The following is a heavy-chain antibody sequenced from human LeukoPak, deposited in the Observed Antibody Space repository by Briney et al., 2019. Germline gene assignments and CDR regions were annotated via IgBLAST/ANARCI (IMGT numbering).Heavy chain of an antibody. V-gene: IGHV3-21*01. CDR1: GFTFSTYS. Sequence: GESLKISCAASGFTFSTYSMNWVRQAPGKGLEWVSSISGSSAYIYSADSVKGRFTISRDNANNALYLQMNSLRAEDTAVYYCARDQKSGSGRHFDYWGQGTLVTVSS. D-gene: IGHD1-14*01. CDR2: ISGSSAYI. CDR3: ARDQKSGSGRHFDY. J-gene: IGHJ4*02.